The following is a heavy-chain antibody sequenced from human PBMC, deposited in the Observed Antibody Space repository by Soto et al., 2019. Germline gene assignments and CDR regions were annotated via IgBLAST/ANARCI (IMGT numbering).Heavy chain of an antibody. D-gene: IGHD3-10*01. CDR1: GGSISSGGYY. J-gene: IGHJ1*01. V-gene: IGHV4-31*03. Sequence: LSLTCNVSGGSISSGGYYWTWIRQHPGKGLEWIGNIHHSGSTFYNPSLKSRVSISVDTSKNQFSLKLSSVTAADTAVYFCVRGVLSWGQGTLVTVSS. CDR3: VRGVLS. CDR2: IHHSGST.